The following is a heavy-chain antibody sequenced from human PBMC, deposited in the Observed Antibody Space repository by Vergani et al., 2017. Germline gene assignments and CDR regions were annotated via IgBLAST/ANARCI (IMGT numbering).Heavy chain of an antibody. V-gene: IGHV4-59*01. J-gene: IGHJ3*02. Sequence: QVQLQESGPGLVKPSETLSLTCTVSGGSISYYYWSWIRQPPGKGLEWIGYIYYRGSTKYNPSLKSRVTISIETSKNQFSLKLSSVTAADTAVYYCAREVDSGYDSQDALDIWGQGTMVTVSS. D-gene: IGHD5-12*01. CDR1: GGSISYYY. CDR2: IYYRGST. CDR3: AREVDSGYDSQDALDI.